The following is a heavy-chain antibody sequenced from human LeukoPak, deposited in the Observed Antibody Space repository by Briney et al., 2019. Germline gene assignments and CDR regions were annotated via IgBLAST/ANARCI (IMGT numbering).Heavy chain of an antibody. D-gene: IGHD2-15*01. V-gene: IGHV4-30-2*01. CDR2: IYDSGST. CDR3: ARMRCSGGSCYSGAWFDP. CDR1: GGSISSGGYS. Sequence: SETLSLTCAVSGGSISSGGYSWSWIRQPPGKGLEWIGYIYDSGSTYYNPSLKSRVTISVDRSKNQFSLKLSSVTAADTAVYYCARMRCSGGSCYSGAWFDPWGQGTLVTVSS. J-gene: IGHJ5*02.